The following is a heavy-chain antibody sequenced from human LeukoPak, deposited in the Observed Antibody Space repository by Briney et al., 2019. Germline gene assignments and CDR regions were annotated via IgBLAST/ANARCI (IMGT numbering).Heavy chain of an antibody. D-gene: IGHD3-3*01. CDR2: INPNSGGT. Sequence: ASVKVSCKASGYTFTGYYMHRVRQAPGQGLEWMGRINPNSGGTNYAQKFQGRVTMTRDTSISTAYMELSRLRSDDTAVYYCARTQTRFLEWNLDYWGQGTLVTVSS. V-gene: IGHV1-2*06. CDR3: ARTQTRFLEWNLDY. J-gene: IGHJ4*02. CDR1: GYTFTGYY.